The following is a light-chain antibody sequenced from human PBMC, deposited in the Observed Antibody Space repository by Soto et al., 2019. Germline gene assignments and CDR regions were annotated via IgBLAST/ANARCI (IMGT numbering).Light chain of an antibody. CDR3: GTWDSSLSAVL. J-gene: IGLJ2*01. CDR1: SSNIGNNY. CDR2: DNN. Sequence: QSVLTQPPSVSAAPGQKVTISCSGSSSNIGNNYVSWYQQLPGTAPKLLIYDNNKRPSGIPDRFSGSKSGTSATLGITGLQTGDEADYYCGTWDSSLSAVLIGGGTKLTGL. V-gene: IGLV1-51*01.